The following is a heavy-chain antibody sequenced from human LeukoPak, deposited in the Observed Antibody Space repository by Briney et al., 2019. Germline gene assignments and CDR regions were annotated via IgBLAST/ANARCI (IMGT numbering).Heavy chain of an antibody. Sequence: GGSLRLSCAASGFTFSSYAMNWVRQAPGKGLEWVANIKQDGTEKYYADSVKGRFTISRDNAKNSLYLQMNSLRAEDTAVYYCARGGESWGQGTLVTVSS. D-gene: IGHD3-16*01. CDR1: GFTFSSYA. J-gene: IGHJ5*02. CDR3: ARGGES. CDR2: IKQDGTEK. V-gene: IGHV3-7*01.